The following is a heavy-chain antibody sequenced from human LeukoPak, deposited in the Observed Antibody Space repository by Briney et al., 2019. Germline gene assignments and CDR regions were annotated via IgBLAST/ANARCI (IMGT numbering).Heavy chain of an antibody. CDR1: GFTFSSYA. CDR2: INWNGGST. V-gene: IGHV3-20*04. Sequence: GSLRLSCAASGFTFSSYAMSWVRPAPGKGLEWVSGINWNGGSTGYADSVKGRFTISRDNAKNSLYLQMNSLRAEDTALYYCAGYLLYDSSGYYYELGKGFAYWGQGTLVTVSS. CDR3: AGYLLYDSSGYYYELGKGFAY. J-gene: IGHJ4*02. D-gene: IGHD3-22*01.